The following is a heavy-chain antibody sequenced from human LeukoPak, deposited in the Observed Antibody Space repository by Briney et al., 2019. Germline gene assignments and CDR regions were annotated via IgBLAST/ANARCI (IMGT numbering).Heavy chain of an antibody. CDR1: GGSLSSYY. V-gene: IGHV4-4*07. CDR2: FYSTGST. Sequence: SETLSLTCTVSGGSLSSYYWTWMRQPAGRGLEWIGRFYSTGSTNYNPSLKSRVTMSVDTSKNQFSLKLSSVTAADTAVYYCARDQYSESLDYWGQGTLVTVSS. CDR3: ARDQYSESLDY. D-gene: IGHD1-26*01. J-gene: IGHJ4*02.